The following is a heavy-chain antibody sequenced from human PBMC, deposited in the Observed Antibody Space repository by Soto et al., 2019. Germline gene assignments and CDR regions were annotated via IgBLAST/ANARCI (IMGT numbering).Heavy chain of an antibody. V-gene: IGHV3-9*01. CDR3: AKSPHDILIGSAFDY. D-gene: IGHD3-9*01. CDR1: GFTFSSYA. J-gene: IGHJ4*02. Sequence: GGSLRLSCAASGFTFSSYAMHWVRQGPGKGLEWVSGISWNSGGIGYADSVKGRFTISRDNAKNSLYLQMDRLRPEDTAFYYCAKSPHDILIGSAFDYWGQGTLVTVSS. CDR2: ISWNSGGI.